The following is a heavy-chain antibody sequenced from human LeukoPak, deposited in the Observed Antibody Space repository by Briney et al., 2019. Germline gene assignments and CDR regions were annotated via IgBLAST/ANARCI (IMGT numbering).Heavy chain of an antibody. CDR3: ARDTDESYYDSSGYYYPDY. CDR2: ISYDGSNK. Sequence: GGSLRLSCAASGFTFSSYGMHWVRQAPGKGLEWVAVISYDGSNKYYADSVKGRFTISRDNSKNTLYLQMNSLRAEDTAVYYCARDTDESYYDSSGYYYPDYWGQGTLVTVSS. CDR1: GFTFSSYG. V-gene: IGHV3-30*03. J-gene: IGHJ4*02. D-gene: IGHD3-22*01.